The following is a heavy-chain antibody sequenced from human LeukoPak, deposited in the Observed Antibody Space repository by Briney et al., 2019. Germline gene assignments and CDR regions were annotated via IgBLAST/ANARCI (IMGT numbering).Heavy chain of an antibody. V-gene: IGHV1-18*01. J-gene: IGHJ6*02. CDR2: ISAYNGNT. Sequence: ASVKVSCKASGYTFTSYGISWVRQAPGQGLEWMGWISAYNGNTNYAQKRQGRVTMTTDTSTSTAYMELRSLRSDDTAVYYCARGDSSGYSSYYYYGMDVWGQGTTVTVSS. CDR1: GYTFTSYG. D-gene: IGHD3-22*01. CDR3: ARGDSSGYSSYYYYGMDV.